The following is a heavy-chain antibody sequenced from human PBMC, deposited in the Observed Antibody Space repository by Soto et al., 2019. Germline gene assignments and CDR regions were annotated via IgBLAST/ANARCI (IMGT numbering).Heavy chain of an antibody. CDR2: IDNSGTS. Sequence: SETLSLTCTVSGGSISSGGSYWGWIRQHPGKGLEWIGYIDNSGTSYYNPSLKSRLTISVDTSNNQFSLHPSSVTAADTAVYYCARVGISGTIDAFDIWGQGTMVTVSS. V-gene: IGHV4-31*03. J-gene: IGHJ3*02. CDR1: GGSISSGGSY. CDR3: ARVGISGTIDAFDI. D-gene: IGHD1-20*01.